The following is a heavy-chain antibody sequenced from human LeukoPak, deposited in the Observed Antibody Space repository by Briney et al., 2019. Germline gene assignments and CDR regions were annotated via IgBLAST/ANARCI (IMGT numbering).Heavy chain of an antibody. J-gene: IGHJ6*02. Sequence: GGSLRLSCAASGFTFSSYSMNWVRQAPGKGLEWVSSISSSSSYIYYADSVKGRFTISRDNAKNSLYLQMNSLRAEDTAVYYCARVFYGSGSSTPYGMDVWGQGTTITVSS. D-gene: IGHD3-10*01. CDR3: ARVFYGSGSSTPYGMDV. V-gene: IGHV3-21*01. CDR2: ISSSSSYI. CDR1: GFTFSSYS.